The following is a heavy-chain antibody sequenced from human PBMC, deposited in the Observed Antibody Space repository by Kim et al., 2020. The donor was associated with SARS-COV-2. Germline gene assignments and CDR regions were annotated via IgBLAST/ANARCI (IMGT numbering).Heavy chain of an antibody. CDR3: ARLGVTIFGVVIIWREFDY. CDR1: GYSFTSYW. D-gene: IGHD3-3*01. J-gene: IGHJ4*02. V-gene: IGHV5-51*01. Sequence: GESLKISCKGSGYSFTSYWIGWVRQMPGKGLEWMGIIYPGVSDTRYSPSFQGQVTISADKSISTAYLQWSSLKASDTAMYYCARLGVTIFGVVIIWREFDYWGQGTLGTVSS. CDR2: IYPGVSDT.